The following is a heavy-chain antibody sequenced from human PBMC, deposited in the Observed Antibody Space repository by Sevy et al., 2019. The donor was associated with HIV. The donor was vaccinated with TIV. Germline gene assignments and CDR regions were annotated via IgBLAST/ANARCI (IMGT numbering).Heavy chain of an antibody. V-gene: IGHV3-7*01. CDR2: IKPDGTEK. Sequence: GGSLRLSCAASGFTFSNYWMSWARQVSGKGLEWVGNIKPDGTEKYYVDSMKGRFTISRDNAENSVFLQMDGLRVEDTAVYYCARDPPGETYGYNTFDYWGQGTLVTVSS. CDR3: ARDPPGETYGYNTFDY. D-gene: IGHD1-1*01. J-gene: IGHJ4*02. CDR1: GFTFSNYW.